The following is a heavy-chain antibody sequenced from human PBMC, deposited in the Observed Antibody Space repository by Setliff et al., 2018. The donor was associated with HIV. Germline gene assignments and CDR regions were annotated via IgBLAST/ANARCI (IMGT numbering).Heavy chain of an antibody. V-gene: IGHV3-33*01. CDR1: GFPFSVHG. J-gene: IGHJ4*03. CDR3: ARGQFRLRPDSLDL. CDR2: IWYDGGTK. D-gene: IGHD2-21*01. Sequence: PAGSLRLSCEASGFPFSVHGMHWVRQSPGKGLEWLAVIWYDGGTKYYADSLQGRFTISRDDSENSVYLQMNTLGAEDTAVYYCARGQFRLRPDSLDLWGQGTLVTVSS.